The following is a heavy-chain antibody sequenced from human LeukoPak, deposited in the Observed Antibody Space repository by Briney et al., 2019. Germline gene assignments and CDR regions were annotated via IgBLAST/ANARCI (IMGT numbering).Heavy chain of an antibody. CDR1: GFTFDDYG. D-gene: IGHD3-22*01. CDR2: ISWNSGSI. J-gene: IGHJ1*01. V-gene: IGHV3-9*01. CDR3: AKPTTLIVVEGYFQH. Sequence: PGGSLRLSCAASGFTFDDYGMDWVRHAAGKGLEWVSGISWNSGSIVYAESVKGRFTISRDKGKNSLSLQMHSLRAHAPAFYYCAKPTTLIVVEGYFQHWGQGTLVTVSS.